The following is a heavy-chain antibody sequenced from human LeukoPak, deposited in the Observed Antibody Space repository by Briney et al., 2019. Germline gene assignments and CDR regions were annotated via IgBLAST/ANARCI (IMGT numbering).Heavy chain of an antibody. CDR2: IKHDGTEK. CDR3: ATFVGIVSGTYTVPGGLLV. CDR1: EFSPTNFW. J-gene: IGHJ6*04. Sequence: GGSLRLSCVASEFSPTNFWMTWVRRAPGKGLEWVANIKHDGTEKFYVDSVKGRFAISRDNAKNSLYLQMNSLRAEDTAVYYCATFVGIVSGTYTVPGGLLVWGKGTTVTVSS. D-gene: IGHD2-2*03. V-gene: IGHV3-7*01.